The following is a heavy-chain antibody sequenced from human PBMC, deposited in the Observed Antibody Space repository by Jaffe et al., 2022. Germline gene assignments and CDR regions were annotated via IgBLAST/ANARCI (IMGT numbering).Heavy chain of an antibody. D-gene: IGHD4-4*01. V-gene: IGHV1-69*01. CDR3: ARVRESGIRGYSKYLNWFDP. CDR2: IIPIFGTA. Sequence: QVQLVQSGAEVKKPGSSVKVSCKASGGTFSSYAISWVRQAPGQGLEWMGGIIPIFGTANYAQKFQGRVTITADESTSTAYMELSSLRSEDTAVYYCARVRESGIRGYSKYLNWFDPWGQGTLVTVSS. J-gene: IGHJ5*02. CDR1: GGTFSSYA.